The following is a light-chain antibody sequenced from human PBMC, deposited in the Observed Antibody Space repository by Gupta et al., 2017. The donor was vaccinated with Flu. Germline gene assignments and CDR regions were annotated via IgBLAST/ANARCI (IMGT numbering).Light chain of an antibody. CDR2: GAS. V-gene: IGKV3-15*01. Sequence: EIVMTQSPATLSVSPGERATLSCRASQSVSSNLAWYQQKPGQAPRLLIYGASTRATGIPARFSGRWFGTEFTLTISSRQSVDFAVYYCQQDKNWPLHSFGQWTKLEIK. CDR3: QQDKNWPLHS. J-gene: IGKJ2*03. CDR1: QSVSSN.